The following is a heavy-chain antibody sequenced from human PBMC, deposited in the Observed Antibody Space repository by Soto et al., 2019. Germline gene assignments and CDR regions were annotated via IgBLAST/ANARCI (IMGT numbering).Heavy chain of an antibody. CDR1: GADINTYP. CDR2: IYTTASS. J-gene: IGHJ6*02. Sequence: SETLSLTCIVSGADINTYPWTWIRQPAGKGLEWIGRIYTTASSNYNPSLKGRVTLSVDTSTNQVSLRLASVTAADTAIYYCARDREAGYNFYYGMDVWGQGTTVTVSS. D-gene: IGHD6-19*01. CDR3: ARDREAGYNFYYGMDV. V-gene: IGHV4-4*07.